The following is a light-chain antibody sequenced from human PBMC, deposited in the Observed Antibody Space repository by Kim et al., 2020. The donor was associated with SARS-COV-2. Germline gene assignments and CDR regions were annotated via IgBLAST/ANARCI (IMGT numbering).Light chain of an antibody. CDR2: WAS. V-gene: IGKV4-1*01. Sequence: RATINCKPSQSVLYSSNNQNYLAWYQQKPGQPPKLLIYWASTREYGVPDRFSGSGSGTDFTLTISSLQAEDVAVYYCQQYYSTPYTFGQGTKLEI. CDR1: QSVLYSSNNQNY. CDR3: QQYYSTPYT. J-gene: IGKJ2*01.